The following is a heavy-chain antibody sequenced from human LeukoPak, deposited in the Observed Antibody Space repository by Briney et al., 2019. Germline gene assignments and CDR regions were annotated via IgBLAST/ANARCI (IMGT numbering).Heavy chain of an antibody. CDR3: ARGSGSYGFFDV. CDR1: GGDISTYH. D-gene: IGHD5-18*01. Sequence: SETLSLTCSVSGGDISTYHWSWIRQSPGEAFEYIGNVYYSGSTNYNPSLRSRVTISVDVSKNQFSLNVRSVTAADTAVYYCARGSGSYGFFDVWGQGTLVTVST. J-gene: IGHJ4*02. V-gene: IGHV4-59*13. CDR2: VYYSGST.